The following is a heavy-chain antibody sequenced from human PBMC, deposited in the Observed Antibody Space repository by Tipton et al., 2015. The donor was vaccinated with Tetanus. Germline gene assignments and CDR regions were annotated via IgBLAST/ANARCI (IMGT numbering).Heavy chain of an antibody. CDR3: ARGYYYDSSGYYFGNAFDI. D-gene: IGHD3-22*01. CDR1: GGSISSYY. J-gene: IGHJ3*02. CDR2: IYTSGST. V-gene: IGHV4-4*07. Sequence: TLSLTCTVSGGSISSYYWSWIRQPAGKGLEWIGRIYTSGSTNYNPSLKSRVTMSVDTSKNQFSLKLSSVTAADTAVYYCARGYYYDSSGYYFGNAFDIWGQGTMVTVSS.